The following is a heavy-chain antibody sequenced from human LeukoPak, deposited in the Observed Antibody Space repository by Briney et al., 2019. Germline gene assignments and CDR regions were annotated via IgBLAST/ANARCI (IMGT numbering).Heavy chain of an antibody. Sequence: ASVKVSCKASGGTFSSYAISWVRQAPGQGLEWMGGIIPIFGTANYAQKFQGRVTITADESTSTAYMELSSLRSEDTAVYYCARFETDYGDSVPPPDWGQGTLVTVSS. J-gene: IGHJ4*02. D-gene: IGHD4-17*01. CDR3: ARFETDYGDSVPPPD. V-gene: IGHV1-69*01. CDR2: IIPIFGTA. CDR1: GGTFSSYA.